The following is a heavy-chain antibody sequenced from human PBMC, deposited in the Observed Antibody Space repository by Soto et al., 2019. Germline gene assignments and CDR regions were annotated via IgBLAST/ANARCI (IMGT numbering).Heavy chain of an antibody. Sequence: QVQLVQSGAEVKKPGASVKVSCKASGYTFTSYYMHWVRQAPGQGLEWMGIINPSGGSTSYAQKFQGRVTMTRDTSTSTVYMELSSLRSEDTAVYYCARDSDSGWIYPRLPGNWGQGTLVTVSS. D-gene: IGHD6-19*01. CDR2: INPSGGST. J-gene: IGHJ4*02. CDR3: ARDSDSGWIYPRLPGN. CDR1: GYTFTSYY. V-gene: IGHV1-46*01.